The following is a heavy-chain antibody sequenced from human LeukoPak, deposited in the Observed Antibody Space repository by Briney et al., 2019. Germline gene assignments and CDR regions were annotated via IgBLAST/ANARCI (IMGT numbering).Heavy chain of an antibody. CDR3: ARDRRSSSSSEGVLDI. J-gene: IGHJ3*02. V-gene: IGHV1-18*01. Sequence: ASVKVSCKASGYTFTNYGISWVRQAPGQGLDWMGWISAYNGNKVYAQELQGRVTMTTDTSTSTAYMELRSLRSDDTAVYYCARDRRSSSSSEGVLDIWGQGTMVTVSS. CDR2: ISAYNGNK. D-gene: IGHD6-6*01. CDR1: GYTFTNYG.